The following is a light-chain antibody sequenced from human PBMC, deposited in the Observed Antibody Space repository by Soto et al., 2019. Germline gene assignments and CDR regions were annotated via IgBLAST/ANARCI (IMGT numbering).Light chain of an antibody. CDR2: DVT. J-gene: IGLJ2*01. CDR3: SSYTSISTLVV. V-gene: IGLV2-14*01. Sequence: QSALTQPASVSGSPGQSITISCTGTSSDVGDYNYVSWYQQHPGKAPKLMIYDVTIRPSGVSNRLSGSKSGNTASLTISGLQAEDEAEYYCSSYTSISTLVVFGGGTKLTVL. CDR1: SSDVGDYNY.